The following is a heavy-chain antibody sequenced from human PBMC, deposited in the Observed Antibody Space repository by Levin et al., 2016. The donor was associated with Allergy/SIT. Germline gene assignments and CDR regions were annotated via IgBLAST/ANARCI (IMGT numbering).Heavy chain of an antibody. CDR1: GFTFSSYS. D-gene: IGHD3-16*01. Sequence: GESLKISYAASGFTFSSYSMNWVRQAPGKGLEWVSSITGSSSSIYYIDSVKGRFTISRDNAKNSLYLEMNSLRAEDTAVYYCARAQFMGANPLGYWGPGTLVTVSS. CDR3: ARAQFMGANPLGY. J-gene: IGHJ4*02. V-gene: IGHV3-21*01. CDR2: ITGSSSSI.